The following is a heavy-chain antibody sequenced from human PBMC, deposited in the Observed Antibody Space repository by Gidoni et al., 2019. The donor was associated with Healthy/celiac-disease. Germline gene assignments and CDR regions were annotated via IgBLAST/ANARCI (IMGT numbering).Heavy chain of an antibody. J-gene: IGHJ6*02. CDR3: ARDLFYPWELTTLYGMDV. D-gene: IGHD4-17*01. Sequence: EVQLVESGGGLVQPGGSLRLSCAASGFTFSSYEMNWVRQAPGKGLEWVSYISSSGSTIYYADSVKGRFTISRDNAKNSLYLQMNSLRAEDTAVYYCARDLFYPWELTTLYGMDVWGQGTTVTVSS. CDR2: ISSSGSTI. CDR1: GFTFSSYE. V-gene: IGHV3-48*03.